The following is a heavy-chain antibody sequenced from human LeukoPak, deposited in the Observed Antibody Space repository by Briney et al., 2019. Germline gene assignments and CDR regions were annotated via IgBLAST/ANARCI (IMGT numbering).Heavy chain of an antibody. CDR3: AREKLGEHIVVADY. V-gene: IGHV3-7*01. CDR1: GFTFSSYW. Sequence: GGSLRLSCAASGFTFSSYWMSWVRQAPGKGLEWVANIKQDGSERYYVDSVKGRFTISRDNAKNSLYLRMNSLRAEDTSVYYCAREKLGEHIVVADYWGQGTLVTVSS. D-gene: IGHD2-21*01. J-gene: IGHJ4*02. CDR2: IKQDGSER.